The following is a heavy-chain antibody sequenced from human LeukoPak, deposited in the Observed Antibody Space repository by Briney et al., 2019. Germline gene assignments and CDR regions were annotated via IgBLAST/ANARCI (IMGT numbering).Heavy chain of an antibody. CDR2: IYHSGST. Sequence: SGTLSLTCAVSGGSISSSNWWSWVRQPPGKGLEWIGEIYHSGSTKYNPSLKSRVTISVDKSKNQFSLKLSSVTAADTAVYYCARDGDSSGSHQHYWGQGTLVTVSS. CDR1: GGSISSSNW. J-gene: IGHJ4*02. V-gene: IGHV4-4*02. CDR3: ARDGDSSGSHQHY. D-gene: IGHD3-10*01.